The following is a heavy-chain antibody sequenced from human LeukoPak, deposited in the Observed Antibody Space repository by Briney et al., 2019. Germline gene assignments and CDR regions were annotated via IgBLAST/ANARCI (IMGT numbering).Heavy chain of an antibody. J-gene: IGHJ4*02. CDR2: VRPGDSAR. CDR1: GFTFSNYP. D-gene: IGHD4-17*01. V-gene: IGHV3-48*02. CDR3: ATDSHYAFDF. Sequence: GGSLRLSCAAFGFTFSNYPMNWVRQAPGKGLEWVSNVRPGDSARSYADSVRGRFTISRDDDKNSLYLQMNSLRDEDTAVYYCATDSHYAFDFWGLGTLVTVSS.